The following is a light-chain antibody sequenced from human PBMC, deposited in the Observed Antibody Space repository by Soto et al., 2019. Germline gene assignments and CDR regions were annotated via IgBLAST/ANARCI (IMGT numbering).Light chain of an antibody. CDR2: EGT. V-gene: IGLV2-23*01. CDR3: CSYAGGGTYV. Sequence: QSALTQPASVSGSPGQSITISCTGTSSDVGNYNLVSWYQQHPGKAPKLMMYEGTERPSGVSNRFSGSKSGNMASLTISGLQAEDEADYYCCSYAGGGTYVFGTGTKVTVL. J-gene: IGLJ1*01. CDR1: SSDVGNYNL.